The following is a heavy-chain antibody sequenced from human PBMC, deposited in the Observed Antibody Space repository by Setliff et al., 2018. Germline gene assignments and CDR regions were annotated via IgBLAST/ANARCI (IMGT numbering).Heavy chain of an antibody. CDR3: ARDTYIGDFWSGYYIQGRFDP. CDR1: GYTFTSYG. Sequence: GASVKVSCKASGYTFTSYGISWVRQAPGQGLGWMGWISAYNGNTNYAQKFQGRVTMTRDTSISTAYMELSRLRSDDTAVYYCARDTYIGDFWSGYYIQGRFDPWGQGTLVTVPQ. J-gene: IGHJ5*02. D-gene: IGHD3-3*01. CDR2: ISAYNGNT. V-gene: IGHV1-18*01.